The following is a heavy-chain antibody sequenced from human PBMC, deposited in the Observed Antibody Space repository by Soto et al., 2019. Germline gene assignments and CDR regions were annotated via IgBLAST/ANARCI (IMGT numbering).Heavy chain of an antibody. CDR3: ALDPNDSSADYHHYYYGMDV. D-gene: IGHD3-22*01. V-gene: IGHV1-3*01. CDR2: SNAGNGNT. CDR1: GYTFTSYG. Sequence: QIQLMQSGAEVKKPGASVKVSCKASGYTFTSYGIHWVRQAPGQRLEWTGWSNAGNGNTKYSEKFQGRVTITRDTSASTAYLEPNSLRSEDTAVYYCALDPNDSSADYHHYYYGMDVWGQGTTVTVSS. J-gene: IGHJ6*02.